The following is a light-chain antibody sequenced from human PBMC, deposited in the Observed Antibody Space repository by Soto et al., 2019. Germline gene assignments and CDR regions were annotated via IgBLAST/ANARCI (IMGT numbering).Light chain of an antibody. V-gene: IGKV3-11*01. J-gene: IGKJ5*01. CDR1: QSLSSY. CDR3: QQRGNWPIT. CDR2: DAS. Sequence: IELTQSPGTLSLSPGERATLSCRASQSLSSYLAWYQQKPGQAPRLLIYDASNRATGIPARFSGSGSGTDFTLTISRLEPEDFAVYYCQQRGNWPITFGQGTRLEI.